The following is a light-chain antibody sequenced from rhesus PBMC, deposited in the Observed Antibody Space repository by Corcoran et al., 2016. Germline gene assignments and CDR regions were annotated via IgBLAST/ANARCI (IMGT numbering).Light chain of an antibody. V-gene: IGKV1-74*01. Sequence: DIQLTQSPSSLSASVGDTVTITCRASETVNNNLNWYQQKQGKAPKLLIFEESTLQSGVPPRFSGSGSGTDYSLIICSLQSEDVATYYCQHNYGTPFTFGPGTKLDIK. CDR3: QHNYGTPFT. CDR2: EES. J-gene: IGKJ3*01. CDR1: ETVNNN.